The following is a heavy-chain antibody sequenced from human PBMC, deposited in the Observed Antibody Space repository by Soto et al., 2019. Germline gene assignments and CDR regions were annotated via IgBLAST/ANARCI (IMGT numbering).Heavy chain of an antibody. J-gene: IGHJ4*02. D-gene: IGHD4-17*01. CDR2: ISSSSSTI. V-gene: IGHV3-48*01. CDR1: GFTFSSYS. CDR3: ARDLKYGLFDY. Sequence: EVQLWESGGGLVQPGGSLRLSCAASGFTFSSYSMNWVRQAPGKGLEWVSYISSSSSTIYYADSVKGRFTISRDNAKNSLYLQMNSMRAEDTAVYYSARDLKYGLFDYWGQGTLVTVSS.